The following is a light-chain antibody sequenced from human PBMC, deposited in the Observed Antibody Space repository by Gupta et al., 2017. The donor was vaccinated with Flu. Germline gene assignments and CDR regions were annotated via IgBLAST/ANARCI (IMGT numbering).Light chain of an antibody. Sequence: SLGERATINCRSSQSVLSTSNNKNFLTWYQQRPGQPPKLLIYLASTRESGVPDRFSASGSGTNFTLTITSLQAEDVAVYYCQQYYTTPYTFGQGTKLEIK. J-gene: IGKJ2*01. CDR1: QSVLSTSNNKNF. V-gene: IGKV4-1*01. CDR2: LAS. CDR3: QQYYTTPYT.